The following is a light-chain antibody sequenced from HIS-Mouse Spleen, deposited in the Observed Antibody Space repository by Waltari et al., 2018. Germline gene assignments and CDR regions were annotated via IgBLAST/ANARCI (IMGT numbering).Light chain of an antibody. CDR1: KIGSKS. CDR3: QVWASSSDRV. Sequence: SYVLTQPPSVSVAPGQTARITCGGNKIGSKSVHWYQQKPGQAPVLVVYDDSDRPSGSPGRFSGANAGITATLTISRVEAGDEADYYCQVWASSSDRVFGTGTKVTVL. V-gene: IGLV3-21*02. J-gene: IGLJ1*01. CDR2: DDS.